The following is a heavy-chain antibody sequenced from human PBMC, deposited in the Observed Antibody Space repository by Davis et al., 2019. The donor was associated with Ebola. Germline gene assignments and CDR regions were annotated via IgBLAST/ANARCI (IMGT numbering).Heavy chain of an antibody. Sequence: SETLSLTCTVSGGSISSGGYYWSWIRQHPGKGLEWIGYIYYSGSTYYNPSLKSRVTISVDTSKNQFSLKLSSVTAADTAVYYCASLSPDGMDVWGQGTTVTVSS. CDR3: ASLSPDGMDV. J-gene: IGHJ6*02. CDR2: IYYSGST. CDR1: GGSISSGGYY. V-gene: IGHV4-31*03.